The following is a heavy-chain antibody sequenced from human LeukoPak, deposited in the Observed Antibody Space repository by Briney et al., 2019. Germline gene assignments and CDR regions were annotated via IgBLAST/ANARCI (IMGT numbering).Heavy chain of an antibody. Sequence: SETLSLTCTVSGGSISSGDYYWSWIRQPPGKGLEWIGYIYYSGSTYYNPSLKSRVTISVDTSKNQFSLKLSSVTAADTAVYYCVRGPRYCSSTSCYRPYYFDYWGQGTLVTVSS. D-gene: IGHD2-2*02. CDR2: IYYSGST. CDR3: VRGPRYCSSTSCYRPYYFDY. J-gene: IGHJ4*02. V-gene: IGHV4-30-4*08. CDR1: GGSISSGDYY.